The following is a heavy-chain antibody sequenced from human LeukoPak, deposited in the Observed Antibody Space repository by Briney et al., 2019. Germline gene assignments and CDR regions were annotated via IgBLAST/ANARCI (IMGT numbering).Heavy chain of an antibody. CDR2: INHSGST. Sequence: SETLSLTCAVYGGSFSGYYWSWIRQPPGKGLEWIREINHSGSTNYNPSLKSRVTISVDTSKNQFSLKLSSVTAADTAVYYCARGPPYSSSSVYFDLWGRGTLVTVSS. V-gene: IGHV4-34*01. CDR1: GGSFSGYY. CDR3: ARGPPYSSSSVYFDL. D-gene: IGHD6-6*01. J-gene: IGHJ2*01.